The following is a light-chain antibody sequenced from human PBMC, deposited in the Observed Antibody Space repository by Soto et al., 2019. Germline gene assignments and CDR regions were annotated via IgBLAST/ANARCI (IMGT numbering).Light chain of an antibody. CDR2: WAS. CDR3: QQYYSTLFT. V-gene: IGKV4-1*01. Sequence: DIVMTQSPDSLAVSLGERATINCKSSQSVLYSSNNKNYLAWYQQKPGQPPKLLIYWASTRESGVPDRFSGSGSGTDFTLTISSLQAEDVAVYYCQQYYSTLFTFGGGTKV. J-gene: IGKJ4*01. CDR1: QSVLYSSNNKNY.